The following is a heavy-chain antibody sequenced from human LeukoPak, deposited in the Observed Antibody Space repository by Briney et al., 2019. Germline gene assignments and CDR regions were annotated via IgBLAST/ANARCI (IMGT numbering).Heavy chain of an antibody. CDR3: AKTGTTYYYYMDV. V-gene: IGHV3-33*06. CDR2: IWYDGSNK. D-gene: IGHD1-1*01. J-gene: IGHJ6*03. Sequence: GGSLRLSCAASGFTFSSYGMHWVRQAPGKGLEWVAVIWYDGSNKYYADSVKGRFTISRDNSKNTLYLQMNSLRAEDTAVYCCAKTGTTYYYYMDVWGKGTTVTVSS. CDR1: GFTFSSYG.